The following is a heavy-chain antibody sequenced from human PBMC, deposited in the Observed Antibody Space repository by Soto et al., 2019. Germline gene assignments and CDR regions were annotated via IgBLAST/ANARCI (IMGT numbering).Heavy chain of an antibody. J-gene: IGHJ4*02. V-gene: IGHV3-30-3*01. Sequence: GGSLRLSCAASGFTFSSHTIHWVRQAPGKGLEWVAVISSDGSNEYYADSVKGRFTISRDKSKNTLYLQMNSLRVEDTAVYYCARGKYSSSWYLFDYWGQGTLVTVSS. CDR1: GFTFSSHT. D-gene: IGHD6-13*01. CDR3: ARGKYSSSWYLFDY. CDR2: ISSDGSNE.